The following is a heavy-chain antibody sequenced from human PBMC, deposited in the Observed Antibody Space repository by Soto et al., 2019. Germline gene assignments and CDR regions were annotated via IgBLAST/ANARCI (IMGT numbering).Heavy chain of an antibody. CDR3: ARFRSYLTNWCDP. Sequence: QVQLQESGPGLVKPSETLSLTCTVSGGSVSSGSYYWSWIRQPPGKGLEWIGYIYYSGSTNYNPSLKSRVTLTVDTSKNQFSLKLSSVNAADTAVYYCARFRSYLTNWCDPWGQGTLVTVSS. CDR2: IYYSGST. D-gene: IGHD3-16*02. J-gene: IGHJ5*02. V-gene: IGHV4-61*01. CDR1: GGSVSSGSYY.